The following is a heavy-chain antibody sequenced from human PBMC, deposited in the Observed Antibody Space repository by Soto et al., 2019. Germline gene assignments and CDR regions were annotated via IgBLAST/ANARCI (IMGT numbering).Heavy chain of an antibody. Sequence: GGSLRLSCVASGFTFSRHGLSWVRQAPGKGLEWVSTINPSGDSTFYADSVKGRFTISRDNSKNTVYLQMNSLSVGDTAVYLCAKLDVSTAGSFDYWGQGALVTVSS. CDR3: AKLDVSTAGSFDY. D-gene: IGHD6-13*01. CDR2: INPSGDST. CDR1: GFTFSRHG. J-gene: IGHJ4*02. V-gene: IGHV3-23*01.